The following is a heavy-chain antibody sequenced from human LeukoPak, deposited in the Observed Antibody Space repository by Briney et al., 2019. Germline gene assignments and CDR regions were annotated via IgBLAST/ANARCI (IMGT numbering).Heavy chain of an antibody. CDR3: ARDVGGEITAAGASDF. CDR1: GFTFTDYG. D-gene: IGHD6-13*01. CDR2: ISAYNGNT. J-gene: IGHJ4*02. Sequence: AXVKVSCKPSGFTFTDYGINWVRQAPGQGLEWMGWISAYNGNTNHAQNLQDRLSMTTDTATRTAYMYLRSLRSDDTAVYYCARDVGGEITAAGASDFWGQGTLVTVSS. V-gene: IGHV1-18*01.